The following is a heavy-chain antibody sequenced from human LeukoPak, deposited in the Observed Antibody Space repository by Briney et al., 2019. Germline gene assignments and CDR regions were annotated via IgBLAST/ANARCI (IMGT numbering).Heavy chain of an antibody. CDR2: IIPIFGTA. CDR1: GGTFSSYA. J-gene: IGHJ4*02. CDR3: ARSNSGYDSDFDY. Sequence: ASVKVSCKASGGTFSSYAISWVRQAPGQGLEWMGGIIPIFGTANYAQKFQGRVTITADESTSTAYMEPSSLRSEDTAVYYCARSNSGYDSDFDYWGQGTLVTVSS. V-gene: IGHV1-69*13. D-gene: IGHD5-12*01.